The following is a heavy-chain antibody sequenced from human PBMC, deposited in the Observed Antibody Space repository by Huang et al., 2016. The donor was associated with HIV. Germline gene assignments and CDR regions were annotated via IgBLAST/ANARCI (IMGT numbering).Heavy chain of an antibody. J-gene: IGHJ3*02. CDR1: GGSISSSRYY. CDR3: ARQGYDFWSGYYKGPDDAFDI. V-gene: IGHV4-39*01. Sequence: QLQLQESGPGLVKPSETLSLTCTVSGGSISSSRYYWGWIRQPPGKGLGWIGSMYYSGSTYYKPSLKSRITISVDTSKNQFSLKLSSVTAADTAVYYCARQGYDFWSGYYKGPDDAFDIWGQGTVVTVSS. CDR2: MYYSGST. D-gene: IGHD3-3*01.